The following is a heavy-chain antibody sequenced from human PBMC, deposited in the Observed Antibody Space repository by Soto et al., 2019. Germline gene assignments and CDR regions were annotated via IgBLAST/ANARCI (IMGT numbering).Heavy chain of an antibody. V-gene: IGHV4-30-4*01. Sequence: QVQLQESGPGLVMPTQTLSLTCTVSGGSISSGDYYWGWIRQPPGKGLEWIGYIYYSGSTYYNPSLKSRVTISVDTSKNQFSLQLSSVTAVDTAVYYCARAPGSWYFDYWGQGTLVTVSS. CDR1: GGSISSGDYY. CDR3: ARAPGSWYFDY. CDR2: IYYSGST. J-gene: IGHJ4*02. D-gene: IGHD6-13*01.